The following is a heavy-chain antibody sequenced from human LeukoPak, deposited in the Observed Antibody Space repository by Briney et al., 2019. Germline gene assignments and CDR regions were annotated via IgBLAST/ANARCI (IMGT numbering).Heavy chain of an antibody. CDR2: IYYSGST. CDR1: GGSISSYY. V-gene: IGHV4-59*01. J-gene: IGHJ4*02. Sequence: SETPSLTCTVSGGSISSYYWSWIRQPPGKGLEWIGYIYYSGSTNYNASLKSRVTISVDTSKNQFSLKLSSVTAADTAVYFCARGSSGYDLPDYWGQGTLVTVSS. CDR3: ARGSSGYDLPDY. D-gene: IGHD5-12*01.